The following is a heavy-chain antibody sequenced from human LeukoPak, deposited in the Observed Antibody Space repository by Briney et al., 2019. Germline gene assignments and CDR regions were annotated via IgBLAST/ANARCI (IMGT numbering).Heavy chain of an antibody. CDR3: ARGSKQQLVSFEYFDY. D-gene: IGHD6-13*01. CDR2: IYPGDSDT. V-gene: IGHV5-51*01. CDR1: GYSFTSYW. J-gene: IGHJ4*02. Sequence: GESLKISCKGSGYSFTSYWIGWVRQMPGKGLEWMGIIYPGDSDTRYSPSFQGQVTISADKSISTAYLQWSSLKASDTAMYYCARGSKQQLVSFEYFDYWGQGTLVTVSS.